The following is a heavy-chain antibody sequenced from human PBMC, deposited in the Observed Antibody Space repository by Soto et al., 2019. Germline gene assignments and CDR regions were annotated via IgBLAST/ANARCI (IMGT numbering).Heavy chain of an antibody. CDR1: GGTFSSYA. J-gene: IGHJ6*02. CDR3: ARSYYGSGSYPPGYYYYYGMDV. CDR2: IIPIFGTA. V-gene: IGHV1-69*13. Sequence: WASVKVSCKASGGTFSSYAISWVRQAPGQGLEWMGGIIPIFGTANYAQKFQGRVTITADESTSTAYMELSSLRSEDTAVYYCARSYYGSGSYPPGYYYYYGMDVWGQGTTVTVSS. D-gene: IGHD3-10*01.